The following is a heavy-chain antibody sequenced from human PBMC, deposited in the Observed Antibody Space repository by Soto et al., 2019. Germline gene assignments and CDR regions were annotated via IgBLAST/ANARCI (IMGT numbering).Heavy chain of an antibody. CDR1: GGSISGHY. CDR2: ISYSGST. V-gene: IGHV4-59*11. D-gene: IGHD3-3*01. J-gene: IGHJ5*02. Sequence: SETLSLTCTVSGGSISGHYWSWIRQPPGKGLQYIGYISYSGSTNYNPSLKSRVTISVDTSNNQFSLRLSSVTAADTAVYYCARDVGLQHDTGYYDFWSGKNNWFDPWGQGTLVTVSS. CDR3: ARDVGLQHDTGYYDFWSGKNNWFDP.